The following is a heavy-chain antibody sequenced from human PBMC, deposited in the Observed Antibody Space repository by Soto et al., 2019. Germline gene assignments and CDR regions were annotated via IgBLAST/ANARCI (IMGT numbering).Heavy chain of an antibody. CDR2: ISPDSGNT. J-gene: IGHJ6*02. CDR3: AMVDNYVTPTPQDV. Sequence: QVQLVQSGDEVRKPGSSVKVSCKASGYIFVNYGIAWVRQAPGQGLECMGWISPDSGNTHYASKVQGRLTMTTDTSTSTAYMDLGSLTSDDTAVYYCAMVDNYVTPTPQDVWGQGTTVTVSS. D-gene: IGHD3-16*01. V-gene: IGHV1-18*01. CDR1: GYIFVNYG.